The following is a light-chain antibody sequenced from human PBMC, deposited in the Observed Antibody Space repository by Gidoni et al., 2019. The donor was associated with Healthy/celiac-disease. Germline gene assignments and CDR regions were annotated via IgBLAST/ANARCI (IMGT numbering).Light chain of an antibody. J-gene: IGKJ2*01. CDR3: QHRGT. Sequence: EIVMTQSPATLSVSPGERATLSCRASQSVNSNLAWYQQKPGQAPRLLIYGASTRATGIPARFSGSGSGTEFTLTISSLQSEDFAVYYCQHRGTFGQGTKLEIK. CDR1: QSVNSN. V-gene: IGKV3-15*01. CDR2: GAS.